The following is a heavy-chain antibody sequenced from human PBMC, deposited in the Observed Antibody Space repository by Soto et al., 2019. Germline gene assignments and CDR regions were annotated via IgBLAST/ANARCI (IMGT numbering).Heavy chain of an antibody. J-gene: IGHJ6*02. CDR1: GFTFSNYA. Sequence: EVQLLESGGGLVQPGGSLRLSCPASGFTFSNYAMSWVRQAPGKGLEWVSVISGSGDGTYYADSVKGRFTISRDNSENTLYLQMNSLRADDTAVYFCAKDYNRYYDFWVSYGMDVWGQGTTVTVSS. V-gene: IGHV3-23*01. D-gene: IGHD3-3*01. CDR2: ISGSGDGT. CDR3: AKDYNRYYDFWVSYGMDV.